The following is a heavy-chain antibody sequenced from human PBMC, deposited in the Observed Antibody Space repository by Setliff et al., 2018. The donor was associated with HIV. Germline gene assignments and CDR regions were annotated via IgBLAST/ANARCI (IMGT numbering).Heavy chain of an antibody. CDR2: IYYSGST. Sequence: SETLSLTCTVSGGSISSSYWSWIRQPPGKGLEWIGYIYYSGSTYYNPSLKSRVTISLDTTTNQFALKLSSVTAADTAVYYCARLEYYYYMDVWGKGTTVTVSS. CDR1: GGSISSSY. V-gene: IGHV4-59*04. J-gene: IGHJ6*03. CDR3: ARLEYYYYMDV. D-gene: IGHD1-1*01.